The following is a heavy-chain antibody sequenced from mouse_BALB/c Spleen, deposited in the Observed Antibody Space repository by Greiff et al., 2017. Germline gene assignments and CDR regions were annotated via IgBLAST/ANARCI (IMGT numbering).Heavy chain of an antibody. CDR2: ISYSGST. D-gene: IGHD3-3*01. Sequence: VQLQQSGPGLVKPSQSLSLTCTVTGYSITSDYAWNWIRQFPGNKLEWMGYISYSGSTSYNPSLKSRISITRDTSKNQFFLQLNSVTTEDTATYYCAREGTFYAMDYWGQGTSVTVSS. V-gene: IGHV3-2*02. J-gene: IGHJ4*01. CDR3: AREGTFYAMDY. CDR1: GYSITSDYA.